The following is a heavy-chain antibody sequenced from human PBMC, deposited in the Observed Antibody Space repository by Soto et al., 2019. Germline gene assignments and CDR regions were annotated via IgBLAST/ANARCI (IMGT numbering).Heavy chain of an antibody. D-gene: IGHD3-10*01. J-gene: IGHJ6*02. Sequence: SETLSLTCTVSGGSISSGGYYWSWIRQHPGKGLEWIGYIYYSGSTYYNPSLKSRVTISVDTSKDQFSLKLSSVTAADTAVYYCARVFGFGGMDVWGQGTTVTVSS. V-gene: IGHV4-31*03. CDR1: GGSISSGGYY. CDR3: ARVFGFGGMDV. CDR2: IYYSGST.